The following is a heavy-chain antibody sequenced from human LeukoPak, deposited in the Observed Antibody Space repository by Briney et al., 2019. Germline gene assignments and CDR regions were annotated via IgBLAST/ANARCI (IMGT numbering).Heavy chain of an antibody. CDR1: GGSISSYY. Sequence: SETLSLTCTVSGGSISSYYWSWIRQPPGKGLEWIGYIYYSGSTNYNPSLKSRVTISVDTSKNQFSLKLSSVTAADTAVYYCARSSEGRYYDSSGFSYYYYYMDVWGKGTTVTISS. V-gene: IGHV4-59*01. D-gene: IGHD3-22*01. J-gene: IGHJ6*03. CDR2: IYYSGST. CDR3: ARSSEGRYYDSSGFSYYYYYMDV.